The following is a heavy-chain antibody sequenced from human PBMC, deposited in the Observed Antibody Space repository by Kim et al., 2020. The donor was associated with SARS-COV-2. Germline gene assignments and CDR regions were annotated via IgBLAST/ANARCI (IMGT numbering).Heavy chain of an antibody. D-gene: IGHD5-12*01. CDR2: IYHSGGT. Sequence: SETLSLTCTVSGYSISSGYYWCWILQPPGGGLQWRVSIYHSGGTYYNPSLKSRVTITVDTSKNQFFPKLSSVTAADTAEYYCARDFRLEGGFDYWGQGTLVTVSS. V-gene: IGHV4-38-2*02. J-gene: IGHJ4*02. CDR1: GYSISSGYY. CDR3: ARDFRLEGGFDY.